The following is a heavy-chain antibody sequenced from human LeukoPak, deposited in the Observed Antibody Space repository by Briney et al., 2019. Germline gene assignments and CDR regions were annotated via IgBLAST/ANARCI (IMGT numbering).Heavy chain of an antibody. D-gene: IGHD6-25*01. V-gene: IGHV3-23*01. J-gene: IGHJ3*02. CDR1: GITFSNYA. CDR3: AKDLRSGWDHDAFDM. CDR2: IRNSGGST. Sequence: GGSLRLSCAASGITFSNYAMKWVRQAPGKGLEWVSGIRNSGGSTHYADSVKGRFTISRDNSKNTLYLQMDSLRVEDTAVYYCAKDLRSGWDHDAFDMWGQGTMVTVS.